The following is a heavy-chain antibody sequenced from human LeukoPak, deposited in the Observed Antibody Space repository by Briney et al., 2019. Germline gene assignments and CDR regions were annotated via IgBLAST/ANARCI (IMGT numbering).Heavy chain of an antibody. Sequence: GGSLRLSCAASGFTFSSYSMNWVRQAAGKGLEWVSSISSSSSYIYYADSVKGRFTISRDNAKNSLYLQMNSLRAEDTAVYYCPSGPYFDWLLSYYYYGMDVWGQGTTVTVSS. J-gene: IGHJ6*02. D-gene: IGHD3-9*01. CDR3: PSGPYFDWLLSYYYYGMDV. V-gene: IGHV3-21*01. CDR2: ISSSSSYI. CDR1: GFTFSSYS.